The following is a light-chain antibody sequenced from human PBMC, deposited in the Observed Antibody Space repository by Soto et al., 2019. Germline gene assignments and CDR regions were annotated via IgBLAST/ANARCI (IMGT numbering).Light chain of an antibody. V-gene: IGKV3-20*01. Sequence: EIVLTQSPGTLSLSPGERATLSCRASQSVSSSCLAWYQQKPGQAPRLLIYGASSRATGIPDRFSGSGSGTAFTLTISRLEPEDFAVYYCQQYGSSPRTFGQGTKVEIK. CDR3: QQYGSSPRT. CDR1: QSVSSSC. J-gene: IGKJ1*01. CDR2: GAS.